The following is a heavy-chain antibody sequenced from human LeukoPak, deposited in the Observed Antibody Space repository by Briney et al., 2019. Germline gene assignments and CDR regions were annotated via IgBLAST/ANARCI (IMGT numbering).Heavy chain of an antibody. CDR3: ARGGNHGDYWYFDL. V-gene: IGHV3-7*01. CDR1: EFTFSNFW. D-gene: IGHD4-17*01. Sequence: PGGSLRLSCSASEFTFSNFWMSWVRQAPGKGPEWVANIKQDGSEKYYVDSVKGRFTISRDNAETSLHLQMNSPRAEDTAVYYCARGGNHGDYWYFDLWGRGTLVTVSS. J-gene: IGHJ2*01. CDR2: IKQDGSEK.